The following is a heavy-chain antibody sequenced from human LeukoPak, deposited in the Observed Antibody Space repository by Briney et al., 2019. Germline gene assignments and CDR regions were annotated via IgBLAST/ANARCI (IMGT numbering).Heavy chain of an antibody. CDR2: ISGSGGST. V-gene: IGHV3-23*01. D-gene: IGHD2-2*01. Sequence: GGSLRLSCAASGFTSSSYAMSWVRQAPGKGVEGVSVISGSGGSTYYADSVKGRFTISRDNSKNTLYLQMNSLRAEDTAVYYCAKDPRLKVVVPAASDYWGQGTLVTVSS. CDR3: AKDPRLKVVVPAASDY. CDR1: GFTSSSYA. J-gene: IGHJ4*02.